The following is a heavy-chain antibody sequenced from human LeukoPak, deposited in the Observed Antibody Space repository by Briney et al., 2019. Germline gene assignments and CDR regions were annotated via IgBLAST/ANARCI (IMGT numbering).Heavy chain of an antibody. D-gene: IGHD3-3*01. Sequence: SETLSLTCFVSGYPINIDYSWGWIRQSPGKGLEWIGVISPKGITYYNPSLRGRVSISPDTSKNQFSLRLSSMTATDTAMYYGARVPGVYFDFSIGFGSGWFDPWGQGILVTVSS. V-gene: IGHV4-38-2*02. CDR3: ARVPGVYFDFSIGFGSGWFDP. J-gene: IGHJ5*02. CDR1: GYPINIDYS. CDR2: ISPKGIT.